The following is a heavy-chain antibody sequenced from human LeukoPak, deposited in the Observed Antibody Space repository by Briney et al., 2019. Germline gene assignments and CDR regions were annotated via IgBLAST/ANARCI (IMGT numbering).Heavy chain of an antibody. D-gene: IGHD1-1*01. Sequence: SETLSLTCTVSGGSIDSSSYYWGWVRQPPGKGLEWIGSMYYRGSTYYNPSLKSRVTISVDTSKNQFSLKLSSVTAADTAVYYCARDAGHQLSRRNYYAMDVWGQGTTVTVSS. J-gene: IGHJ6*02. V-gene: IGHV4-39*07. CDR2: MYYRGST. CDR3: ARDAGHQLSRRNYYAMDV. CDR1: GGSIDSSSYY.